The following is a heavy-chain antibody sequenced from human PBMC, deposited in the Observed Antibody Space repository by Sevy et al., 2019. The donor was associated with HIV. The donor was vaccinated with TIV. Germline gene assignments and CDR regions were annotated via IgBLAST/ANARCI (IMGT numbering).Heavy chain of an antibody. D-gene: IGHD6-19*01. CDR3: ARGRVSSGWIEYFQH. CDR1: GYTFTSYD. Sequence: ASVKVSCKASGYTFTSYDINWVRQATGQGLEWMGWMNPNSGNTGYAQKFQGRVTMTRNTSISTAYMELGSLRSEDTAVYYCARGRVSSGWIEYFQHWGQGTLVTVSS. CDR2: MNPNSGNT. V-gene: IGHV1-8*01. J-gene: IGHJ1*01.